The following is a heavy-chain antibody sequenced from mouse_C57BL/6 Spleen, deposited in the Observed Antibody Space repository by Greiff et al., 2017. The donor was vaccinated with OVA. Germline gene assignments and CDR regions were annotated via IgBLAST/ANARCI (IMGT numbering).Heavy chain of an antibody. CDR2: ISSGGDYI. Sequence: DVMLVESGEGLVKPGGSLKLSCAASGFTFSSYAMSWVRQTPEKRLEWVAYISSGGDYIYYADTVKGRFTISRDNARNTLYLQMSSLKSEDTAMYYCTRDDYDHWFAYWGQGTLVTVSA. V-gene: IGHV5-9-1*02. CDR3: TRDDYDHWFAY. D-gene: IGHD2-4*01. CDR1: GFTFSSYA. J-gene: IGHJ3*01.